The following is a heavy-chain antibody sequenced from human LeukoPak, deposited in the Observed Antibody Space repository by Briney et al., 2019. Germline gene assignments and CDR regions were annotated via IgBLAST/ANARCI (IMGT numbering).Heavy chain of an antibody. D-gene: IGHD2-21*01. CDR1: GFTFTTYG. V-gene: IGHV3-30*02. CDR2: IQNDEIDK. CDR3: ARDALLFPDHDAFDI. Sequence: GGSLRLSCAASGFTFTTYGMHWVRQAPGKGLEWVAFIQNDEIDKFYADSVKGRFTISRDNSKNTLYLQMNSLRSDDTAVYYCARDALLFPDHDAFDIWGQGTMVTVSS. J-gene: IGHJ3*02.